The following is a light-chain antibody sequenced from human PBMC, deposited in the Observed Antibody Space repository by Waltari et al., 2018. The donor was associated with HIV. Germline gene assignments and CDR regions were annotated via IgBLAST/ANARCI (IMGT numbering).Light chain of an antibody. CDR3: SSFAGSNTVV. J-gene: IGLJ2*01. CDR2: EVN. Sequence: QSALTQPPSASGSLGQSVTISCSGPSDDIGGYNYVFWYKQYPAKAPKLLIYEVNKRPSGVPDRFSGSKSLNTASLTVSGRHAEDEAHYCGSSFAGSNTVVFGGGTKLTVL. CDR1: SDDIGGYNY. V-gene: IGLV2-8*01.